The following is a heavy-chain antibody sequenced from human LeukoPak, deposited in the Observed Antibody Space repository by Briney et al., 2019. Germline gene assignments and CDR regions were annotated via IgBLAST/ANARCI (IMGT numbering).Heavy chain of an antibody. D-gene: IGHD3-10*01. V-gene: IGHV1-69*13. CDR1: GGTFSSYA. CDR3: ARLKWFGEFFY. CDR2: IIPIFGTA. J-gene: IGHJ4*02. Sequence: SVKLSCKCSGGTFSSYAISWVRHAPGQGLEWMGGIIPIFGTANYAQKFQGRVTITADESTSTAYMELSSLRSEDTAVYYCARLKWFGEFFYWGQGTLVTVSS.